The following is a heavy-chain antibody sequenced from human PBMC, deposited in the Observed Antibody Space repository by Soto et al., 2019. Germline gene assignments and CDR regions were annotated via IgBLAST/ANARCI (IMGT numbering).Heavy chain of an antibody. CDR1: GYTFTGYY. J-gene: IGHJ6*02. V-gene: IGHV1-2*04. CDR3: ARTRGGYNAHYYGMDV. CDR2: INPNSGGT. Sequence: ASVKVSCKASGYTFTGYYMHWVRQAPGQGLEWMGWINPNSGGTNYAQKFQGWVTMTRETSISTAYMELSRLRSDDTAVYYCARTRGGYNAHYYGMDVWGQGTTVTVSS. D-gene: IGHD5-12*01.